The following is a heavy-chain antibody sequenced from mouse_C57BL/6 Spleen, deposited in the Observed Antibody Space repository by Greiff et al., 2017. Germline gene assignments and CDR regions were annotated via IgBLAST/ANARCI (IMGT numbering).Heavy chain of an antibody. Sequence: VQLQQSGPELVKPGASVKISCKASGYSFTSYYIHWVKQRPGQGLEWIGWIYLGSGNTKYNEKFKGKATLTADTSSSTAYMQLSSLTSEDSAVYYCARGDDYDVFAYWGQGTLVTISA. V-gene: IGHV1-66*01. CDR2: IYLGSGNT. D-gene: IGHD2-4*01. CDR1: GYSFTSYY. J-gene: IGHJ3*01. CDR3: ARGDDYDVFAY.